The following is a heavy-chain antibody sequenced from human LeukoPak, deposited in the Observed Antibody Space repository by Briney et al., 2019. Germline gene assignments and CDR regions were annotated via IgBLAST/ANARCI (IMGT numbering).Heavy chain of an antibody. CDR1: GGSINNYY. Sequence: SETLSLTCTVSGGSINNYYWSWVRQPPGAGLEWLAYIYYTGSTNYNPSLKTRLTISVDTSKNQFSLRLNPVTAADTAVYYCARFSQYYDSPTHYLDYWGQGILVTVSS. CDR3: ARFSQYYDSPTHYLDY. D-gene: IGHD2/OR15-2a*01. V-gene: IGHV4-59*08. J-gene: IGHJ4*02. CDR2: IYYTGST.